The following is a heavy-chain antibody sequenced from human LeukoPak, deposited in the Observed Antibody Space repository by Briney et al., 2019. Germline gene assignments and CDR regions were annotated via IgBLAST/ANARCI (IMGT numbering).Heavy chain of an antibody. J-gene: IGHJ3*02. Sequence: GGSLRLSCAASGFTFSSYAMSWVRQAPGKGLEWVSAISGSGGSTYYADSVKGRFTISRDNPKNTLYLQMNSLRAEDTAVYYCAKEEGPYSSSWYGAFDIWGQGTMVTVSS. CDR2: ISGSGGST. CDR3: AKEEGPYSSSWYGAFDI. D-gene: IGHD6-13*01. V-gene: IGHV3-23*01. CDR1: GFTFSSYA.